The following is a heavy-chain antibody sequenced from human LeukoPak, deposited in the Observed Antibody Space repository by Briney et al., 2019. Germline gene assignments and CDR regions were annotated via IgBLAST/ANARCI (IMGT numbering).Heavy chain of an antibody. J-gene: IGHJ4*02. V-gene: IGHV3-21*01. CDR3: ARNSGWYFDY. D-gene: IGHD6-19*01. CDR1: GFTFRSYS. Sequence: GGSLRLSCAASGFTFRSYSMNWVRQAPGKGLEWVSSISSSSSYIYYADSVKGRFTISRDNAKNSLYLQMNSLRAEDTAVYYCARNSGWYFDYWGQGTLVTVSS. CDR2: ISSSSSYI.